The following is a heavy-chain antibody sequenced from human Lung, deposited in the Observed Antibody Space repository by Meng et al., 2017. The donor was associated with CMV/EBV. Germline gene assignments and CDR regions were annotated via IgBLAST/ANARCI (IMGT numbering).Heavy chain of an antibody. D-gene: IGHD1-26*01. CDR3: ARIGDGSPHDDY. Sequence: SVXVSCXASIGSFNNFALSWVRQAPGQGLEWMGGIIPIFGTINYAQKFKGRVTITTDESTDTAYMEMSSLTSEDTAVYYCARIGDGSPHDDYWGPGTLVTVSS. V-gene: IGHV1-69*05. J-gene: IGHJ4*02. CDR2: IIPIFGTI. CDR1: IGSFNNFA.